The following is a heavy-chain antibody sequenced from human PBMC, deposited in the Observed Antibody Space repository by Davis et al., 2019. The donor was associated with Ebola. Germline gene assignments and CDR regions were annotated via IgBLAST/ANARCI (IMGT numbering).Heavy chain of an antibody. D-gene: IGHD3-3*01. CDR3: ARDSPYYDFWSGYYTY. CDR2: ISGSGGST. Sequence: GGSLRLSCAASGFTFSSYAMSWVRQAPGKGLEWVSAISGSGGSTYYADSVKGRLTISRDNAKNSLYLQMNSLRAEDTAVYYCARDSPYYDFWSGYYTYWGQGTLVTVSS. J-gene: IGHJ4*02. V-gene: IGHV3-23*01. CDR1: GFTFSSYA.